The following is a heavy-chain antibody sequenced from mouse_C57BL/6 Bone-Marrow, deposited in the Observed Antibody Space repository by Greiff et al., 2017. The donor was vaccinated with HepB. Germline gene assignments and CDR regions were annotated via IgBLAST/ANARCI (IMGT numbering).Heavy chain of an antibody. CDR3: TSCHLSLVDY. D-gene: IGHD1-1*01. V-gene: IGHV1-5*01. CDR1: GYTFTSYW. Sequence: VQLQQSGTVLARPGASVKMSCKTSGYTFTSYWMHWVKQRPGQGLEWIGAIYPGNSDTSYNQKFKGKAKLTAVTSASTAYMELSSLTNEDSAVDYCTSCHLSLVDYWGQGTTLTVSA. J-gene: IGHJ2*01. CDR2: IYPGNSDT.